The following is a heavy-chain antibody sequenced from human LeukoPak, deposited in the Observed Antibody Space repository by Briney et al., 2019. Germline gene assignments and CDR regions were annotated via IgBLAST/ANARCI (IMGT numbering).Heavy chain of an antibody. D-gene: IGHD3-22*01. Sequence: PSETLSLTCAVYGESFSGYYWSWIRQPPGKGLEWIGEINHSGSTNYNPSLKSRVTISVDTSKNQFSLKLSSVTAADTAMYYCARDKGEYYDSSGYLDYWGQGTLVTVSS. J-gene: IGHJ4*02. V-gene: IGHV4-34*01. CDR2: INHSGST. CDR3: ARDKGEYYDSSGYLDY. CDR1: GESFSGYY.